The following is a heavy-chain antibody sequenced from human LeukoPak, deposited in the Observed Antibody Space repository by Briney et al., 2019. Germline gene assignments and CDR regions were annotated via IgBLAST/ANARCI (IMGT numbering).Heavy chain of an antibody. D-gene: IGHD2-21*02. J-gene: IGHJ4*02. CDR2: INAGNGDT. CDR3: VRDDCAADACYPGGY. V-gene: IGHV1-3*01. CDR1: GYTFTNYV. Sequence: ASVKVSCKASGYTFTNYVVHWVRQAPGQRPEWMGYINAGNGDTKYSKNFQDRVTITRDTSASTAYMEVSSLTSEDTALHSCVRDDCAADACYPGGYWGQGTLVTVSS.